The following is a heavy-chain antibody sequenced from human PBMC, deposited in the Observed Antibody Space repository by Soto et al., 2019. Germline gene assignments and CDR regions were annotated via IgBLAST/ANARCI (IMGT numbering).Heavy chain of an antibody. J-gene: IGHJ4*02. CDR3: ARGDTAMVIDY. CDR2: ISDRGVNT. Sequence: GGSLRLSCAASGFTFNNFAMNWVRQAPGKGLEWVSTISDRGVNTYYADSVKGRFTISRDNSKNTLYLQMNSLRAEDTAVYYCARGDTAMVIDYWGQGTQVTVSS. CDR1: GFTFNNFA. V-gene: IGHV3-23*01. D-gene: IGHD5-18*01.